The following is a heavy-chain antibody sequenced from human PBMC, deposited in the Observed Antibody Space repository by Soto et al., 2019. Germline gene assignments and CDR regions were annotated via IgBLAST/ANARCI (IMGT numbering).Heavy chain of an antibody. D-gene: IGHD1-1*01. Sequence: SETLSLTCAVYGGSFSGYYWSWIRKRPREGLERIGDSNHSGSTNYNPYRKSRVTISVDTSKDQFSLKLSSVTAADTSVYYCARGYNPRRFGPWGQGTLVTVSS. J-gene: IGHJ5*02. CDR3: ARGYNPRRFGP. CDR1: GGSFSGYY. CDR2: SNHSGST. V-gene: IGHV4-34*01.